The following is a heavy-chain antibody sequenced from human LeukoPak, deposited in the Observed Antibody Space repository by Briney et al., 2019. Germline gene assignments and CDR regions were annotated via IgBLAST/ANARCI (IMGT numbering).Heavy chain of an antibody. D-gene: IGHD6-13*01. J-gene: IGHJ4*02. Sequence: ASVKVSCKASGYTFTSYDINWVRQATGQGLEWMGWMNPNSGNTGYAQKFQGRVTMTMNTSISTAYMELSSLRSEDTAVYYCARNLGIAAAGTSDYWGQGTLVTVSS. V-gene: IGHV1-8*01. CDR2: MNPNSGNT. CDR1: GYTFTSYD. CDR3: ARNLGIAAAGTSDY.